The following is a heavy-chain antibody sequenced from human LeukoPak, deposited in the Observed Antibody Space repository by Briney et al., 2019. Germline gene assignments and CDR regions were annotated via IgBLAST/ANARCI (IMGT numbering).Heavy chain of an antibody. V-gene: IGHV3-30*03. J-gene: IGHJ4*02. CDR2: ISYDGNNQ. CDR3: ARDRIVGAWSLVFDY. D-gene: IGHD1-26*01. CDR1: GFSFRSYG. Sequence: GGSLRLSCAASGFSFRSYGTHWVRQAPGKGLEWVAVISYDGNNQYYADSVKGRFTVSRDNSKNTLYLQMNSLRAEDTAVYYCARDRIVGAWSLVFDYWGQGTLVTVSS.